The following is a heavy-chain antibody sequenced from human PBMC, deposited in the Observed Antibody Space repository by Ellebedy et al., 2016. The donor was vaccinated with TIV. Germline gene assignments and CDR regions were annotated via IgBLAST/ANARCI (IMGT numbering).Heavy chain of an antibody. J-gene: IGHJ5*02. CDR1: GGTFSSYA. V-gene: IGHV1-69*13. D-gene: IGHD5-18*01. CDR3: ARDFGYSYGYKGWFDP. Sequence: AASVKVSCKASGGTFSSYAISWVRQAPGQGLEWMGGIIPIFGTANYAQKFQGRVTITADESTSTAYMELSSLRSEDTAVYYCARDFGYSYGYKGWFDPWGQGTLVTVSS. CDR2: IIPIFGTA.